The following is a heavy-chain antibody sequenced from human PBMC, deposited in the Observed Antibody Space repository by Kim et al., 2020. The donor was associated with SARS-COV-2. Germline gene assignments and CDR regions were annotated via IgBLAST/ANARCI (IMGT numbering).Heavy chain of an antibody. Sequence: GESLKISCKGSGYSFTSYWIGWVRQMPGKGLEWMGIIYPGDSDTRYSPSFQGQVTISADKSISTAYLQWSSLKASDTAMYYCARHRGGGQVADQSEYWGQGTLVTVSS. D-gene: IGHD3-16*01. CDR1: GYSFTSYW. CDR3: ARHRGGGQVADQSEY. CDR2: IYPGDSDT. V-gene: IGHV5-51*01. J-gene: IGHJ4*02.